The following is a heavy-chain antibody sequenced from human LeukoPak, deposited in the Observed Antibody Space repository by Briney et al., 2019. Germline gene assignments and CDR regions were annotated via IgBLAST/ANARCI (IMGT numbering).Heavy chain of an antibody. CDR1: GGSISSGSYY. CDR3: AREDARSVPTAISPLDY. J-gene: IGHJ4*02. V-gene: IGHV4-61*02. CDR2: IYTSGST. D-gene: IGHD2-2*01. Sequence: PSETLSLTCTVSGGSISSGSYYWSWIRQPAGRGVEWIGRIYTSGSTNYNPSPKSRLTISLDTSKNQFSLKLSSVTAADTAVYYCAREDARSVPTAISPLDYWGQGTLVTVSS.